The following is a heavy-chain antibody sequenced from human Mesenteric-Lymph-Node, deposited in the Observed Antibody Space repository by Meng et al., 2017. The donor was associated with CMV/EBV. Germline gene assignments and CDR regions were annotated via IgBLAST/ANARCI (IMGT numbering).Heavy chain of an antibody. D-gene: IGHD1-26*01. CDR1: GFTFSSYW. V-gene: IGHV3-7*01. CDR3: ASVAEDYSGSYYGPRAYYFDY. Sequence: GESLKISCAASGFTFSSYWMSWVRQAPGKGLEWVANIKQDGSEKYYVDSVKGRFTISRDNAKNSLYLQMNSLRAEDTAVYYCASVAEDYSGSYYGPRAYYFDYWGQGTLVTVSS. CDR2: IKQDGSEK. J-gene: IGHJ4*02.